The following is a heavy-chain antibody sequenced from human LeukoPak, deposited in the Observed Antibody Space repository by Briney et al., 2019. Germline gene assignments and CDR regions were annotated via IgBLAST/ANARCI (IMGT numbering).Heavy chain of an antibody. CDR3: ARERHDWGWGYYYYGMDV. V-gene: IGHV4-59*01. J-gene: IGHJ6*02. CDR2: IYYSGST. D-gene: IGHD7-27*01. CDR1: GGSISSYY. Sequence: PSETLSLTCTVSGGSISSYYWSWIRQPPGKGLEWIGYIYYSGSTNYNPSLKSRVTISVDTSKNQFSLKLSSVTAADTAVYYCARERHDWGWGYYYYGMDVWGQGTTVTVPS.